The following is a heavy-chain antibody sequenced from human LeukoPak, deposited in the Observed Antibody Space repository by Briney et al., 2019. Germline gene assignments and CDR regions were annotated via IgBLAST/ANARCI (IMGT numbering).Heavy chain of an antibody. D-gene: IGHD3-16*02. Sequence: ASVKVSCKASGCTFSSYAISWVRQAPGQGLEWMGGIIPIFGTANYAQKFQGRVTITADESTSTAYMELSSLRSEDTAVYYCARSMITFGAVIAPEGYYFDYLGQGTLVTVSS. V-gene: IGHV1-69*13. CDR1: GCTFSSYA. CDR2: IIPIFGTA. J-gene: IGHJ4*02. CDR3: ARSMITFGAVIAPEGYYFDY.